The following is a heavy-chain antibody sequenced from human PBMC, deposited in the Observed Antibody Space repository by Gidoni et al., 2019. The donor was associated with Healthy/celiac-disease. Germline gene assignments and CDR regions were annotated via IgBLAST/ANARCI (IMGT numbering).Heavy chain of an antibody. J-gene: IGHJ4*02. CDR3: ANAPDYDFWSGPY. CDR1: GFTFSSYA. D-gene: IGHD3-3*01. CDR2: ISGSGGST. Sequence: EVQLLESGGGLVQPGGYLRLSCAASGFTFSSYAMSWVRQAPGKGLEWVSAISGSGGSTYYAASVKGRFTISRDNSKNTLYLQMNSLRAEDTAVYYCANAPDYDFWSGPYWGQGTLVTVSS. V-gene: IGHV3-23*01.